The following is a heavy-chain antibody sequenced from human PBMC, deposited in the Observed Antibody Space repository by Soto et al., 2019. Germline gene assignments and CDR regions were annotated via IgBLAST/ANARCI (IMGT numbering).Heavy chain of an antibody. CDR2: INSDGSST. D-gene: IGHD2-2*01. CDR3: ARDHCTSSICYPSYFDY. Sequence: EVQLVESGGGLVQPGGSLRLSCAVSGFTFSRYWMHWVRQAPGKGLVWVSRINSDGSSTRYADSVKGGFTMSRDSDKNMMYLQMNSLRAEDTAVYYCARDHCTSSICYPSYFDYWGQGTLVTVSS. CDR1: GFTFSRYW. J-gene: IGHJ4*02. V-gene: IGHV3-74*01.